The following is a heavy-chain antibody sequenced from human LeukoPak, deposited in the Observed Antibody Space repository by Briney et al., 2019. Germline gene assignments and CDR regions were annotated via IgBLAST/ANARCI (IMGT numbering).Heavy chain of an antibody. V-gene: IGHV1-69*13. CDR2: IIPIFGKA. CDR3: ARASLGYSSGPNWSDP. J-gene: IGHJ5*02. Sequence: GASVKVSCKASVGTFSSYAISWVRQAPGQGLEGMGGIIPIFGKANNAQQSQGRDTTTADETTSTAYMELSSLRSQDTTVYYCARASLGYSSGPNWSDPWGQGTLVTVSS. D-gene: IGHD6-19*01. CDR1: VGTFSSYA.